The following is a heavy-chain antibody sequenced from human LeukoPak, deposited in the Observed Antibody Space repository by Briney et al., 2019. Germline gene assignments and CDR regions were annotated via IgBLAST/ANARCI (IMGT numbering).Heavy chain of an antibody. J-gene: IGHJ4*02. CDR1: GHTFTGYY. V-gene: IGHV1-2*02. CDR3: ARAFFNSGFGY. Sequence: ASVKVSCKASGHTFTGYYVHWLRQAPGQGLTWMGWINPNSGGTDYAQQYQGRVTLTRDTSISTAYMELSSLTSDDSAVYYCARAFFNSGFGYWGQGTLVTVSS. CDR2: INPNSGGT. D-gene: IGHD3-3*02.